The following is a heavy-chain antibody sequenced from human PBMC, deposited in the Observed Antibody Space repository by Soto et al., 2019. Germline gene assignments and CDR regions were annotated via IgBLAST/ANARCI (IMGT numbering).Heavy chain of an antibody. CDR1: GFTFSSYW. CDR2: IKQDGSEK. V-gene: IGHV3-7*01. Sequence: GGSLRLSCAASGFTFSSYWMSWVRQAPGKGLEWVANIKQDGSEKYYVDSVKGRFTISRDNAKNSLYLQMNSLRAEDTAVYYCASSAPPHPRYSGYDLAPYYYYYYMDVWGKGTTVTVSS. J-gene: IGHJ6*03. D-gene: IGHD5-12*01. CDR3: ASSAPPHPRYSGYDLAPYYYYYYMDV.